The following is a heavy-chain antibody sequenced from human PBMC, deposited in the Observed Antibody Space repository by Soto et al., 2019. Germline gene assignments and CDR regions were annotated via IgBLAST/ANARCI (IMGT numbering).Heavy chain of an antibody. V-gene: IGHV4-4*07. CDR2: IYPGGDT. D-gene: IGHD3-22*01. CDR1: GDSISSYF. CDR3: ARESDGIYYYDTGTYYFDF. J-gene: IGHJ4*02. Sequence: ASETLSLTCTVSGDSISSYFWSWIRQPAGKGLEWIGHIYPGGDTNYNPSLKRRVAMSADTSKNQLSLKLTSVTAADTAVYFCARESDGIYYYDTGTYYFDFWGQGALVTVSS.